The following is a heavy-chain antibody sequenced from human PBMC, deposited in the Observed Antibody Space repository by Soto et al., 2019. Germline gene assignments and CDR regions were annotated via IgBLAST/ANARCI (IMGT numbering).Heavy chain of an antibody. V-gene: IGHV3-30*18. Sequence: PAGSLRLSCAASGFTFTTYGMHWVRQAPDKGLEWVSVISHDGNNQCYPESVKGRFTVSRDNSRDTLSLQMNSLRDDDTAVYYCAKDLSGGWALDYWGQGILVTVSS. D-gene: IGHD6-19*01. CDR3: AKDLSGGWALDY. J-gene: IGHJ4*02. CDR1: GFTFTTYG. CDR2: ISHDGNNQ.